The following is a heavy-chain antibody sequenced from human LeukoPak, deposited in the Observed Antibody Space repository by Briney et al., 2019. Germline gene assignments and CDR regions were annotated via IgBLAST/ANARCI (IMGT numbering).Heavy chain of an antibody. CDR2: INPSGGST. CDR1: GYTFTSYG. J-gene: IGHJ4*02. V-gene: IGHV1-46*01. Sequence: ASVKVSCKASGYTFTSYGISWVRQAPGQGLEWMGIINPSGGSTSYAQKFQGRVTMTRDMSTSTVYMELSSLRSEDTAVYYCARSTRSGDIVGAIAPLDYWGQGTLVTVSS. D-gene: IGHD1-26*01. CDR3: ARSTRSGDIVGAIAPLDY.